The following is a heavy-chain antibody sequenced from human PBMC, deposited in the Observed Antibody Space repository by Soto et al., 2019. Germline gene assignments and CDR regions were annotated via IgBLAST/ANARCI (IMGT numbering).Heavy chain of an antibody. CDR1: GGSISSYY. D-gene: IGHD5-12*01. V-gene: IGHV4-59*01. Sequence: QVQLQESGPGLVKPSETLSLTCTVSGGSISSYYWSWIRQPPGKGLEWIGYIYYSGSTNYNPSLKSRVTIPVDPSKXXXXXXXXXXXXXXXXXXXXARDXGRDGYPNNWFDPWGQGTLVTVSS. CDR3: ARDXGRDGYPNNWFDP. CDR2: IYYSGST. J-gene: IGHJ5*02.